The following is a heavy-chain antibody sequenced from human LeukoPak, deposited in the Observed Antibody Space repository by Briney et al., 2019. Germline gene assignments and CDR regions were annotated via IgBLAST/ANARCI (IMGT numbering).Heavy chain of an antibody. V-gene: IGHV4-30-2*02. CDR3: ASSTVVTSYYYYGMDV. CDR1: GGSISSGGYY. J-gene: IGHJ6*02. Sequence: PSQTLSLTCTVSGGSISSGGYYWSWIRQPPGKGLEWIGYIYHSGSTYYNPSLKSRVTISVDRSKNQFSLKLSSVTAADTAVYYCASSTVVTSYYYYGMDVWGQGTTVTVSS. D-gene: IGHD4-23*01. CDR2: IYHSGST.